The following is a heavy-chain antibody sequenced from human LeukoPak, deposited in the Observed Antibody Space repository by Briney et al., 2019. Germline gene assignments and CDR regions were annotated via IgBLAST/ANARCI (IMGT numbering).Heavy chain of an antibody. CDR1: GYTLTELT. CDR3: ATGKTAVAGLDY. J-gene: IGHJ4*02. D-gene: IGHD6-19*01. CDR2: FDPEDGET. Sequence: GASVKVSCKVSGYTLTELTMHWVRQAPGKGLEWMGGFDPEDGETIYAQKFQGRVTMTEDTSTDTAYMELSSLRSEDTAVYYCATGKTAVAGLDYWGQGTLVTVSS. V-gene: IGHV1-24*01.